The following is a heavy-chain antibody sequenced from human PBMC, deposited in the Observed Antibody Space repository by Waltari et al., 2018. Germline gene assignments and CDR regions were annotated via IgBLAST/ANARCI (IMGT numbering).Heavy chain of an antibody. V-gene: IGHV4-59*01. D-gene: IGHD3-22*01. Sequence: QVQLQESGPGLVKPSETLSLTCTVSGGSISSYYWSWIRQPPGKGLEWIGYIYYSGSTNYNPSLKSRVTISVDTSKNQFSLKLSSVTAADTAVYYCAREIIGGYYYDSSGYLDYWGQGTLVTVSS. J-gene: IGHJ4*02. CDR1: GGSISSYY. CDR3: AREIIGGYYYDSSGYLDY. CDR2: IYYSGST.